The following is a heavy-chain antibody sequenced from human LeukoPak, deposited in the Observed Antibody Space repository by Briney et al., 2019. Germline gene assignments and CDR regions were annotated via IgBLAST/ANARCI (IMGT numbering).Heavy chain of an antibody. CDR1: GGSISSGGYY. Sequence: SQTLSLTCTVSGGSISSGGYYWSWIRQHPGKGLEWIGYIYYSGSTYYNPSLKSRVTISVDTSKNQFSLKLSSVTAADTAVYCCARGVDIVATRFFYGMDVWGQGTTVTVSS. CDR3: ARGVDIVATRFFYGMDV. V-gene: IGHV4-31*03. CDR2: IYYSGST. D-gene: IGHD5-12*01. J-gene: IGHJ6*02.